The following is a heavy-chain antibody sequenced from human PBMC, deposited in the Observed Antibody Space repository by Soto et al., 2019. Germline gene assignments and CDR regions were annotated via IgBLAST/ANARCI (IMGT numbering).Heavy chain of an antibody. J-gene: IGHJ4*02. CDR1: GFTFSSYA. D-gene: IGHD2-15*01. Sequence: GGSLRLSCAASGFTFSSYAMGWVRQGPGKGLEWVAVVSIGGSTHYADSVRGRFTISRDNSKNTLSLQMNSLTAEDTAVYFCAKRRGAGGHFDYWGQGALVTVPQ. V-gene: IGHV3-23*01. CDR3: AKRRGAGGHFDY. CDR2: VSIGGST.